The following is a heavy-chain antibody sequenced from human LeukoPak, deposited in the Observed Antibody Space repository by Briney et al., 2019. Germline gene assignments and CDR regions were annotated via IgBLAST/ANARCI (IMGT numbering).Heavy chain of an antibody. Sequence: GGSLRLSCAVSGFNLNSYAMHWVRQAPGKGLEWVAVIRHDEANSFYADSVQGRFTISRDTSKKLLYLQMNSLRVEDTAVYYCAKEYTPTSPLGELDSWGQGTLVTVSS. J-gene: IGHJ4*02. V-gene: IGHV3-30*02. D-gene: IGHD2-2*02. CDR2: IRHDEANS. CDR3: AKEYTPTSPLGELDS. CDR1: GFNLNSYA.